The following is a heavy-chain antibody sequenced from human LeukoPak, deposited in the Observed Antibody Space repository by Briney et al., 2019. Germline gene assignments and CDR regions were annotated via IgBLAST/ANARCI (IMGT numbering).Heavy chain of an antibody. Sequence: ASVKVSCKASGYTFTSYGISWVRQAPGRGLEWMGWISAYNGNTNYAQKLQGRVTMTTDTSTSTAYMELRSLRSDDTAVYYCARDLRAFVATKGFDYWGQGTLVTVSS. CDR2: ISAYNGNT. J-gene: IGHJ4*02. V-gene: IGHV1-18*01. D-gene: IGHD5-12*01. CDR1: GYTFTSYG. CDR3: ARDLRAFVATKGFDY.